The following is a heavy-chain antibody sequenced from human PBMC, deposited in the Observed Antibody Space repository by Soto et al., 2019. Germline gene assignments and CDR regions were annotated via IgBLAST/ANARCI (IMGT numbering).Heavy chain of an antibody. V-gene: IGHV3-20*04. J-gene: IGHJ6*02. Sequence: GGSLRLSCAVSGITFKEYGMSWVRQTPGKGLQWVAGINWNGGSIGYADSVKGRFTISRDNAKKSLYLQMSSLRAEDTALYYCARQKAWTGEWLSLYAPGMDVWGQGTTVTVSS. CDR1: GITFKEYG. CDR2: INWNGGSI. D-gene: IGHD3-22*01. CDR3: ARQKAWTGEWLSLYAPGMDV.